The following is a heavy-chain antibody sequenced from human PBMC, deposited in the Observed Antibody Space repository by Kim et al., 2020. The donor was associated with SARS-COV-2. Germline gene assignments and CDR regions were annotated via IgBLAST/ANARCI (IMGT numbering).Heavy chain of an antibody. J-gene: IGHJ6*02. D-gene: IGHD2-2*01. Sequence: ASVKVSCKASGYTFTSYAMNWVRQAPGQGLEWMGWINTNTGNPTYAQGFTGRFVFSLDTSVSTAYLQISSLKAEDTAVYYCARDVVVPAARIFYYYYGMDVWGQGTTVTVSS. CDR1: GYTFTSYA. V-gene: IGHV7-4-1*02. CDR2: INTNTGNP. CDR3: ARDVVVPAARIFYYYYGMDV.